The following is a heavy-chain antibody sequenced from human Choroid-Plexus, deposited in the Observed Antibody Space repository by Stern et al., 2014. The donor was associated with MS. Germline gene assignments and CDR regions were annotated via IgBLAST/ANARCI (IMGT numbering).Heavy chain of an antibody. V-gene: IGHV4-34*01. D-gene: IGHD2-2*01. CDR2: IARGGDP. CDR3: VRERCINTRCYGGRFGYYYYGMDV. J-gene: IGHJ6*02. Sequence: QVQLQQWGAGLLKPSETLSLTCAVYGGSFSGSSWSWIRQSPGKGLEWIGEIARGGDPNYSPSRKGRSAIEEDRSKNDLSLKLSVGTAADTAIYYCVRERCINTRCYGGRFGYYYYGMDVWGQGTTVTVSS. CDR1: GGSFSGSS.